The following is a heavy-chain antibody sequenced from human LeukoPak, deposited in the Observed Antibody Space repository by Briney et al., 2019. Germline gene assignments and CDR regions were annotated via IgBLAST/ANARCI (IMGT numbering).Heavy chain of an antibody. J-gene: IGHJ6*04. Sequence: PGGTLRLSCAASGFTFSSYGMTWVRQAPGKGLEWVSSISGSGGSTYYADSVKGRFTISRDNSKNMLYLQMNSLRDEDTAVYYCAELGITMIGGVWGKGTTVTISS. CDR3: AELGITMIGGV. D-gene: IGHD3-10*02. V-gene: IGHV3-23*01. CDR2: ISGSGGST. CDR1: GFTFSSYG.